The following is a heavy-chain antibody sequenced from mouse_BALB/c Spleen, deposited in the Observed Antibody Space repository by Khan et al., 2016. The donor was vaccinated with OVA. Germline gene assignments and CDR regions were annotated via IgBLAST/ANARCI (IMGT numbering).Heavy chain of an antibody. Sequence: EVQLQESGGGLVQPGGSRKLSCAASGFTFSSYGMHWVRQAPEKGLEWVAYISGDSSTIYYADTVKGRFTISRDNPKNTLFLQMTSLMSEDTAMYYGATSYYYGYYFDYWGPGTTLTVSS. J-gene: IGHJ2*01. D-gene: IGHD1-1*01. CDR1: GFTFSSYG. V-gene: IGHV5-17*02. CDR3: ATSYYYGYYFDY. CDR2: ISGDSSTI.